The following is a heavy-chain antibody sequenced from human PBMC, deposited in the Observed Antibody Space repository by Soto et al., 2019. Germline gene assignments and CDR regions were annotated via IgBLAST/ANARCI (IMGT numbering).Heavy chain of an antibody. CDR3: ARVRPYQLHANLDY. J-gene: IGHJ4*02. CDR1: GFTFSSYS. Sequence: EVQLVESGGGLVKPGGSLRLSCAASGFTFSSYSMNWVRQAPGKGLEWVSSISSSSSYIYYADSVKGRFTISRDNAKNSLYLQMNSLRAEDTAVYYCARVRPYQLHANLDYWGQGTLVTVSS. CDR2: ISSSSSYI. D-gene: IGHD2-2*01. V-gene: IGHV3-21*01.